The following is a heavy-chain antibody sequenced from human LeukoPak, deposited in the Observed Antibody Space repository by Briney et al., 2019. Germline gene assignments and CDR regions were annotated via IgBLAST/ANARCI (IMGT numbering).Heavy chain of an antibody. D-gene: IGHD3-22*01. J-gene: IGHJ4*02. Sequence: SETLSLTCTVSGGSISSSSYYWGWIRQPPGKGLEWIGSIYYTANTYYNSSLKSRVTISVDTSKNQFPLKLSSVTAADSAVYYCARRDHYDSSGYFDYWGQGTLVTVSS. CDR2: IYYTANT. V-gene: IGHV4-39*01. CDR3: ARRDHYDSSGYFDY. CDR1: GGSISSSSYY.